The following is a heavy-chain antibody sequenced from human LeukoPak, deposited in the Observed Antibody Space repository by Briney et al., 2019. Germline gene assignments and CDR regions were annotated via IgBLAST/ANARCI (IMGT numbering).Heavy chain of an antibody. J-gene: IGHJ4*02. CDR2: ISGSGGST. CDR1: GFTFSSYA. Sequence: GGSLRLSCAASGFTFSSYAMSWVRQAPGKGLEWVSAISGSGGSTYYADSVKGRFTISRDNSKNTLYLQMNSLRAEDTAVYYCARLRGRVGATSSFDYWGRGTLVIVSS. D-gene: IGHD1-26*01. CDR3: ARLRGRVGATSSFDY. V-gene: IGHV3-23*01.